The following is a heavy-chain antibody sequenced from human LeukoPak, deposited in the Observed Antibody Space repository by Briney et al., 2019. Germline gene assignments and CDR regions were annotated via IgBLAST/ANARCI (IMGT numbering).Heavy chain of an antibody. Sequence: SETLSLTCSVSGGSIKSTTYYWGWIRQPPGKGLEWIGSIYYSGNTYYSPSLMSRVTISVDTSKNQFSLNLSSVTAADTAVYFCARAPHFFDTSGSRYYFDYWGQGALVTVSS. V-gene: IGHV4-39*07. D-gene: IGHD3-22*01. CDR2: IYYSGNT. J-gene: IGHJ4*02. CDR3: ARAPHFFDTSGSRYYFDY. CDR1: GGSIKSTTYY.